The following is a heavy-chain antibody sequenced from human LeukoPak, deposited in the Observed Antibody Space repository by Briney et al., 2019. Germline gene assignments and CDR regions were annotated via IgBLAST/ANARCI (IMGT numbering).Heavy chain of an antibody. CDR1: RGTFSSYA. CDR3: ATEYGSGSYYGDY. J-gene: IGHJ4*02. Sequence: ASVKVSCKASRGTFSSYAISWVRQAPGQGLEWTGGIIPIFGTANYAQKFQGRVTITADESTSTAYMELSSLRSEDTAVYYCATEYGSGSYYGDYWGQGALVTVSS. CDR2: IIPIFGTA. D-gene: IGHD3-10*01. V-gene: IGHV1-69*13.